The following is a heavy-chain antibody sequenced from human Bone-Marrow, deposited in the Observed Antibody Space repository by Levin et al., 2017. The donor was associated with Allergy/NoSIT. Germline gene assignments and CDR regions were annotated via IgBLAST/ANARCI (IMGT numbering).Heavy chain of an antibody. Sequence: GESLKISCKGSGYSMATYATAWVRQMAGKGLEWMGHIYPGDAATTYSPSFEGHVTMSADKSVNIAYLEWSSLKASDTAVYYCAKVDYNFWSGTWGWFDNWGQGTVVSVSS. CDR1: GYSMATYA. V-gene: IGHV5-51*01. CDR2: IYPGDAAT. CDR3: AKVDYNFWSGTWGWFDN. J-gene: IGHJ4*02. D-gene: IGHD3-3*01.